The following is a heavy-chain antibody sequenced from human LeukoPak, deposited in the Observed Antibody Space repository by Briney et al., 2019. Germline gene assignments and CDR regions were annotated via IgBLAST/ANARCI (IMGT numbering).Heavy chain of an antibody. CDR1: GGSISSSSYY. J-gene: IGHJ4*02. CDR3: ARLRVFLPIDYGAKGGYYFDY. D-gene: IGHD4-17*01. Sequence: SETLSLTCTVSGGSISSSSYYWGWIRQPPGKGLEWIWSIYYSGSTYYNPSLKSRVTISVDTSKNQFSLKLSSVTAADTAVYYCARLRVFLPIDYGAKGGYYFDYWGQGTLVTVSS. V-gene: IGHV4-39*01. CDR2: IYYSGST.